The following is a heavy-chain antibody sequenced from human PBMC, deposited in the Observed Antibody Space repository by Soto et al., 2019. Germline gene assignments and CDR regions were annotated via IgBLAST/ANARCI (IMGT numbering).Heavy chain of an antibody. J-gene: IGHJ3*01. CDR2: IYYNGNT. D-gene: IGHD4-17*01. CDR1: GVSITSGAYY. Sequence: SETLSLTCTLSGVSITSGAYYWTWVRQHPVKGLEWIGYIYYNGNTYFSPSLKSRLTISIDTSKNQFSLKLSSVTAADKAMYYCARARLRAVYAFDFWGQGTMVT. CDR3: ARARLRAVYAFDF. V-gene: IGHV4-31*03.